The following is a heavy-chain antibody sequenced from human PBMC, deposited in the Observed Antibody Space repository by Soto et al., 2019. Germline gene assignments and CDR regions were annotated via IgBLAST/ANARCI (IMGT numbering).Heavy chain of an antibody. CDR1: GFTFSSYA. D-gene: IGHD1-20*01. J-gene: IGHJ6*02. Sequence: PGGSLRLSCAASGFTFSSYAMSWVRQAPGKGLEWVSAISGSGGSTYYADSVKGRFTISRDNSKNTLYLQMNSLRAEDTAVFYFAKSGITGTTETYYYGMDVWGQGTTVTVSS. CDR3: AKSGITGTTETYYYGMDV. V-gene: IGHV3-23*01. CDR2: ISGSGGST.